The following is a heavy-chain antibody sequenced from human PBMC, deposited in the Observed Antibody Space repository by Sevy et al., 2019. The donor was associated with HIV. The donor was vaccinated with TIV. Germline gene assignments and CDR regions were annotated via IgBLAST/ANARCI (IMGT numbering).Heavy chain of an antibody. J-gene: IGHJ6*02. D-gene: IGHD2-2*01. CDR1: GFTFSSYW. V-gene: IGHV3-7*01. CDR2: IKQDGSEK. CDR3: ARVRCSSTSCFIYYYYYGMDV. Sequence: GGSLRLSCAASGFTFSSYWMSWVRQAPGKGLEWVANIKQDGSEKYYVDSVKDRFTISRDNAKNSLYLQMNSLRAEDTAVYYCARVRCSSTSCFIYYYYYGMDVWGQGTTVTVSS.